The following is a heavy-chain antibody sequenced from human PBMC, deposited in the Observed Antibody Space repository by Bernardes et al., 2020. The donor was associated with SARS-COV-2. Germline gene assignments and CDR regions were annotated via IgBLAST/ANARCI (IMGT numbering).Heavy chain of an antibody. CDR2: ISAYNGNT. J-gene: IGHJ4*02. D-gene: IGHD6-19*01. Sequence: ASVKVSCKASGYTFTSHGISWVRQAPGQGLEWMGWISAYNGNTHYAQKLQGRVTMTTDTSTSKPYMEGRSLRSDDTAVYYCAREQWLVFTCFDYWGQGTLVTVSS. CDR3: AREQWLVFTCFDY. V-gene: IGHV1-18*01. CDR1: GYTFTSHG.